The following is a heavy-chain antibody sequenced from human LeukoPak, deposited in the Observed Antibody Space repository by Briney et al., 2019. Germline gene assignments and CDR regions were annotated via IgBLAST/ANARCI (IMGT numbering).Heavy chain of an antibody. D-gene: IGHD2-15*01. J-gene: IGHJ4*02. Sequence: GGSLRLSCAASGITFSSLGMHWVRQAPGKGLEWVAFIWYDGSNKFYADSVKGRFTISRDNSKNTLYLQMNSLRAEDTAVYYCAKDNGHCSGDSCYSLGYWGQGTLVTVSS. V-gene: IGHV3-30*02. CDR3: AKDNGHCSGDSCYSLGY. CDR2: IWYDGSNK. CDR1: GITFSSLG.